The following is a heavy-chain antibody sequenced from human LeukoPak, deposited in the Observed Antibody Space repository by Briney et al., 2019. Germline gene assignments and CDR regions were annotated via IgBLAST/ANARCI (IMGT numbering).Heavy chain of an antibody. CDR1: GFTVSSNY. D-gene: IGHD3-22*01. Sequence: GGSLRLSCAASGFTVSSNYMNWVRQAPGKGLEWVSSISSGGYTIKYHDSVRGRFIISRDNANNSLYLQMNSLRGDDTASYYCATDSSGFSYWGQGILVAVSS. V-gene: IGHV3-48*03. J-gene: IGHJ4*02. CDR2: ISSGGYTI. CDR3: ATDSSGFSY.